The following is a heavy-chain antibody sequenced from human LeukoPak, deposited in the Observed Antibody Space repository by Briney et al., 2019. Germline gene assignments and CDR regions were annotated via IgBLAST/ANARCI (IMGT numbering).Heavy chain of an antibody. CDR2: IYYSGSA. CDR3: ARGSQVDDFWSGYRAPLDY. CDR1: GGSISSSGYY. Sequence: SETLSLTYTVSGGSISSSGYYWSWIRQPPGKGLEWIGTIYYSGSAYYNPSLKTQVTISVVTSKNQFSLKLSSVTAADTAVYFCARGSQVDDFWSGYRAPLDYWGQGTLVTVSS. D-gene: IGHD3-3*01. V-gene: IGHV4-39*01. J-gene: IGHJ4*02.